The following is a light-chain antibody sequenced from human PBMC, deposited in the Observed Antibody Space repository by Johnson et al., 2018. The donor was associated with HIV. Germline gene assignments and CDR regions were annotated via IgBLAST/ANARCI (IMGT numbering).Light chain of an antibody. CDR2: KDN. Sequence: QSVLTQPPSVSAAPGQKVTISCSGSSSTIGNNFVSWYQVLPGTAPKLLIYKDNERPSGIPDRFSGSKSGTSATLGITGLQTGDEADDYCGTWARSLSAHYVFGTGTKVTVL. CDR1: SSTIGNNF. CDR3: GTWARSLSAHYV. J-gene: IGLJ1*01. V-gene: IGLV1-51*02.